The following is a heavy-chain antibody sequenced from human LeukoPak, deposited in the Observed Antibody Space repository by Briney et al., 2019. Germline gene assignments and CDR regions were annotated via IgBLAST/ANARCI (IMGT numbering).Heavy chain of an antibody. CDR1: GGTFSSYV. CDR2: IIPIFGIA. J-gene: IGHJ1*01. V-gene: IGHV1-69*04. D-gene: IGHD3-22*01. CDR3: AREGYRGNYYDSSGYYENFQH. Sequence: SVKVSCKASGGTFSSYVISWVRQAPGQGLEWMGRIIPIFGIANYAQKFQGRVTITADKSTSTAYMELSSLRSEDTAVYYCAREGYRGNYYDSSGYYENFQHWGQGTLVTVPS.